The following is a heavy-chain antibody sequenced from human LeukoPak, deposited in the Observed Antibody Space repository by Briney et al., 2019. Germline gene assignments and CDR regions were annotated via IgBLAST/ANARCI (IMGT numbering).Heavy chain of an antibody. J-gene: IGHJ5*02. V-gene: IGHV4-4*07. D-gene: IGHD2-2*01. Sequence: SETLSLTCGVSGGSIGAYWWNWLRQPAGKGLEWIGRFHYSGTANYNPSLKSPVSMSLDMSKNQFFLNLSSVTAADTAIYYCARGSDTSHNWFDHWGLGTLVTVSS. CDR3: ARGSDTSHNWFDH. CDR2: FHYSGTA. CDR1: GGSIGAYW.